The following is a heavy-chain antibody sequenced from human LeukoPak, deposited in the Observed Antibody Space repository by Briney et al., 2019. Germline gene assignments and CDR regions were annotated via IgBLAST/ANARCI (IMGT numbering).Heavy chain of an antibody. D-gene: IGHD5-24*01. J-gene: IGHJ4*02. V-gene: IGHV3-7*01. Sequence: GGSLRLSCAASGFTFSNYWMNWVRQAPGKGLEWVANIKQEGSDKNYVGSVRGPFTISRDNAKNLLYLLMHSLRVEDTAVYYCARSGSNGDDYWGQGTLVTVSS. CDR3: ARSGSNGDDY. CDR2: IKQEGSDK. CDR1: GFTFSNYW.